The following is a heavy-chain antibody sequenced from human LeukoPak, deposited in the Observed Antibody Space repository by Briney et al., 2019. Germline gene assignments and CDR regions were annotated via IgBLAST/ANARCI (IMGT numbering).Heavy chain of an antibody. CDR2: ISSSSSYI. CDR1: GFTFSSYS. CDR3: ARVGYGSTFYFHY. D-gene: IGHD3-10*01. J-gene: IGHJ4*02. V-gene: IGHV3-21*01. Sequence: GGSLRLSCAASGFTFSSYSMNWVRQAPGKGLEWVSSISSSSSYIYYADSVKGRFTISRDNAKNSLYLQMNSLRAEDTAVYYCARVGYGSTFYFHYWGQGTLVTVSS.